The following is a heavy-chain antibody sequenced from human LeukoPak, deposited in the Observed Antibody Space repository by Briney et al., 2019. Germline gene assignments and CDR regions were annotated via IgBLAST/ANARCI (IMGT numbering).Heavy chain of an antibody. Sequence: GGSLRLSCAASGFTFDSYAMSWVRQAPGKGLEWVSAIGVSGTGTYYADSVKGRFTISRDDSKNTLYLQMNSLRAEDTAVYYCANGKCGSSWYAYWGQGTLVTVSS. CDR3: ANGKCGSSWYAY. J-gene: IGHJ4*02. CDR2: IGVSGTGT. V-gene: IGHV3-23*01. D-gene: IGHD6-13*01. CDR1: GFTFDSYA.